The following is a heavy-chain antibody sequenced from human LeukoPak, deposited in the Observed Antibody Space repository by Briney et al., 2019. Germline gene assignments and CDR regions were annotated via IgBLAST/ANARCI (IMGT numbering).Heavy chain of an antibody. CDR2: IIPILGIA. CDR3: ARVKNSGSYFDAFDI. D-gene: IGHD1-26*01. J-gene: IGHJ3*02. Sequence: GASVKVSCKASGYTFTSYDISWVRQAPGQGLEWMGRIIPILGIANYAQKFQGRVTITADKSTSTAYMELSSLRSEDTAVYYCARVKNSGSYFDAFDIWGQGTMVTVSS. V-gene: IGHV1-69*04. CDR1: GYTFTSYD.